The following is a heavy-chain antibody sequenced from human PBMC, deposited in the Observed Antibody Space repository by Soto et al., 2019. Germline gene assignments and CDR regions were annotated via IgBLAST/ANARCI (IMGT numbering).Heavy chain of an antibody. V-gene: IGHV3-33*08. CDR2: IWYDGSNK. CDR3: ARDEGCSSTSCYYFDY. D-gene: IGHD2-2*01. J-gene: IGHJ4*02. CDR1: GFTFSSYG. Sequence: GGSLRLSCAASGFTFSSYGMHWVRQAPGKGLEWVAVIWYDGSNKYYADSVKGRFTISRDNSKNTLYLQMNSLRAEDTAVYYCARDEGCSSTSCYYFDYWGQGTLVTVSS.